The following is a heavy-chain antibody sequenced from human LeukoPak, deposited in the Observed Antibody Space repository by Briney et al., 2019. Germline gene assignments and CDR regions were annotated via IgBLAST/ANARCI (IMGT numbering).Heavy chain of an antibody. CDR2: IYYSGST. CDR3: ARDRRGPPKLAGGSFNWFDP. D-gene: IGHD6-13*01. Sequence: PSGTLSLTCTVSGGSISSSSYYWGWIRQPPGKGLEWIGSIYYSGSTYYNPSLKSRVTISVDTSKNQFSLKLSSVTAADTAVYYCARDRRGPPKLAGGSFNWFDPWGQGTLVTVSS. CDR1: GGSISSSSYY. J-gene: IGHJ5*02. V-gene: IGHV4-39*07.